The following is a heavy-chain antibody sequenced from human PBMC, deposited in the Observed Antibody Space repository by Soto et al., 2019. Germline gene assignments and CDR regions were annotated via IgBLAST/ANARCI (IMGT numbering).Heavy chain of an antibody. V-gene: IGHV3-30*18. CDR2: ISYDGSNK. Sequence: PGGFLRLSCAASGFTFSSYGMHWVRQAPGKGLEWVAVISYDGSNKYYADSVKGRFTISRDNSKNTLYLQMNSLRAEDTAVYYCAKNTHSSGYYYDYWGQGTLVNVSS. J-gene: IGHJ4*02. D-gene: IGHD3-22*01. CDR1: GFTFSSYG. CDR3: AKNTHSSGYYYDY.